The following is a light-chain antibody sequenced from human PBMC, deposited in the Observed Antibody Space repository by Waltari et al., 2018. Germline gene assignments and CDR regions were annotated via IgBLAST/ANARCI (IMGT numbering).Light chain of an antibody. CDR2: DAS. CDR3: QERSNWPGGS. Sequence: EIVMTQSPATLSLSPGESVTLSCRASQSVRTYLAWYQQKPGQAPRLLIYDASNRATGIPARFVGSGSGTDFTLTISRLEPEDFAVHYCQERSNWPGGSFGGGTKVEIK. J-gene: IGKJ4*01. V-gene: IGKV3-11*01. CDR1: QSVRTY.